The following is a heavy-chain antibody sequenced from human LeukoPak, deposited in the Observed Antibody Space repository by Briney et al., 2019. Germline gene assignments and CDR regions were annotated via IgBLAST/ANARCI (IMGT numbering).Heavy chain of an antibody. Sequence: GXSLRLSCAASGFTFDDYAMHWVRQATGKGLEWVSGISWNSGSIVYADSVKGRFTISRDNGENSLYLQMNSLRAEDMALYYCAKGLDSSAYYYFDYWGQGTLVTVSS. J-gene: IGHJ4*02. CDR1: GFTFDDYA. CDR2: ISWNSGSI. D-gene: IGHD6-19*01. CDR3: AKGLDSSAYYYFDY. V-gene: IGHV3-9*03.